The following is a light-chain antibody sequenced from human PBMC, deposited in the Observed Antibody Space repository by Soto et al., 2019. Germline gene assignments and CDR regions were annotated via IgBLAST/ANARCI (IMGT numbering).Light chain of an antibody. CDR2: WAS. J-gene: IGKJ1*01. CDR3: YQYEQTTPWT. V-gene: IGKV4-1*01. CDR1: QTDVSNSNNKNS. Sequence: DIVMAQPPGPAAVSLGERGTINYKSSQTDVSNSNNKNSIAWYQQKPGQPPRLLIYWASTRESGVPDRFSGSGSGKDFTLTTSSLQAEEVAAYFCYQYEQTTPWTFGRGTKVDIK.